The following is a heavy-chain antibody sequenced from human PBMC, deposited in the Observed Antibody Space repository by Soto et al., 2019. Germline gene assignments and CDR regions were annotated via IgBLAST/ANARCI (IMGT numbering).Heavy chain of an antibody. D-gene: IGHD1-26*01. CDR3: ARDFAYFCP. Sequence: PSETLSLTCTVAGGSYKSGSYSWSWIRQPPGKGLEWIGYVYHTGRTSYNPSLKRRVSISMDTSKNQFSRNLDSVPAADTAVYICARDFAYFCPWRQGTLVTASS. CDR2: VYHTGRT. J-gene: IGHJ5*02. CDR1: GGSYKSGSYS. V-gene: IGHV4-61*01.